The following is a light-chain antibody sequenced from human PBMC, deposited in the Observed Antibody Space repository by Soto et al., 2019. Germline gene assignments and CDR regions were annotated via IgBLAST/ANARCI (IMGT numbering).Light chain of an antibody. CDR3: QQYYDWPPT. V-gene: IGKV3-15*01. CDR2: GAS. CDR1: QSISSS. J-gene: IGKJ1*01. Sequence: EIVMTQSPATLSVSPGERATLSCRASQSISSSLAWYQQKPGQALRLLIHGASTRATSNPGRFSGSGSGAESTLTISSLQSEDFALYYCQQYYDWPPTFGQGTKVDIK.